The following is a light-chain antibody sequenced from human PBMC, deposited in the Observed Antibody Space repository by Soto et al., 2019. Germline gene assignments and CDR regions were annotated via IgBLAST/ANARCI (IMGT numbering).Light chain of an antibody. Sequence: EIVMTQSPATLSVSPGERASLSCRASQTVRANYLAWSQQRPGQAHRLLIYDTSTRATGIPARFSGSGSGTEFTLTISSLQSEDFAVYYCQQYKSWPTITFGQGTQLEIK. CDR2: DTS. CDR3: QQYKSWPTIT. J-gene: IGKJ5*01. CDR1: QTVRANY. V-gene: IGKV3-15*01.